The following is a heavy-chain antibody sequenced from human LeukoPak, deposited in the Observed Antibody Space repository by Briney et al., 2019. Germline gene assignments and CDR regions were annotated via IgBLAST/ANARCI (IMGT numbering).Heavy chain of an antibody. CDR2: LTYDGSNK. CDR3: AKGDLKWLQLTYFDY. CDR1: GFTFSTCG. V-gene: IGHV3-30*18. J-gene: IGHJ4*02. D-gene: IGHD5-24*01. Sequence: GGSLRLSCAASGFTFSTCGMHWVRQAPGKGLEWVATLTYDGSNKFYADSVKGRFTISRDNSKNTLYLQMSSLRADDTAVYYCAKGDLKWLQLTYFDYWGQGTLVTVSS.